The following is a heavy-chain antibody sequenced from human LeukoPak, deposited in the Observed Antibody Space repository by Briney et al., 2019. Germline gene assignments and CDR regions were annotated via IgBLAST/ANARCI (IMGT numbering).Heavy chain of an antibody. CDR3: ARDGAGSGNKGDFDY. D-gene: IGHD2-15*01. Sequence: PGGSLRLSCAASGFTFDDYGMSWVRQAPGKGLEWVSGINWNGGSTGYADSVKGRFTISRDNAKNSLYLQMSSLRAEDTALYYCARDGAGSGNKGDFDYWGQGTLVTVSS. V-gene: IGHV3-20*04. J-gene: IGHJ4*02. CDR2: INWNGGST. CDR1: GFTFDDYG.